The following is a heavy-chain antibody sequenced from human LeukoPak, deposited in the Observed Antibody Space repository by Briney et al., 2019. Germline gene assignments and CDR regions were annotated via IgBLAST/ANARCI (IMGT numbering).Heavy chain of an antibody. CDR3: ARGLNDFGVVRGY. V-gene: IGHV1-8*03. J-gene: IGHJ4*02. CDR1: GYTFTSYD. D-gene: IGHD3-3*01. CDR2: MNPNSGNT. Sequence: ASVKVSCKASGYTFTSYDINWVRQATGQGLEWMGWMNPNSGNTGYAQKFQGRVTITRNTSITTAYMDLSSLRSEDTAVYYCARGLNDFGVVRGYWGQGTLVTVSS.